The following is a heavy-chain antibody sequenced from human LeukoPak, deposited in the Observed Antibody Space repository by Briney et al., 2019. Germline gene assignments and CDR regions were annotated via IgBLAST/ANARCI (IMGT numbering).Heavy chain of an antibody. D-gene: IGHD3-16*01. Sequence: SETLSLTCSVSGGSISGSGYYWAWIRQPPGKGLEWIGSIYYTGSTHYDSSLKSRVTMSVDTSKNQFSLKLSSVTAADTAVYYCASPLGGFDNWGQGTLVTVSS. V-gene: IGHV4-39*01. CDR2: IYYTGST. J-gene: IGHJ4*02. CDR1: GGSISGSGYY. CDR3: ASPLGGFDN.